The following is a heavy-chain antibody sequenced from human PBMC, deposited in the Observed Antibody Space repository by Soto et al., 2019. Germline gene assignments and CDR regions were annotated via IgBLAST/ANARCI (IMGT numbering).Heavy chain of an antibody. J-gene: IGHJ4*02. V-gene: IGHV1-69*13. D-gene: IGHD6-6*01. Sequence: SVKVSCKASGGTFSSYAISWVRQAPGQGLEWMGGIIPIFGTANYAQKFQGRVTITADESTNTAYMELSSLRSEDTAVYYCARDVGMASRPYLDYWGQGTLVTVSS. CDR1: GGTFSSYA. CDR3: ARDVGMASRPYLDY. CDR2: IIPIFGTA.